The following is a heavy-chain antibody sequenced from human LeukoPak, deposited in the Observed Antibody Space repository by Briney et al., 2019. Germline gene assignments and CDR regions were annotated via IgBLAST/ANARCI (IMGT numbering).Heavy chain of an antibody. CDR3: AREVRARDLYYYYGMDV. CDR1: GFTFTTYA. Sequence: GGSLRLSCAASGFTFTTYAMSWVRQAPGKGLEWVSGISGSGGSTYYADSVKGRFTISRDNSKNTLYLQMNSLRAEDTAVYYCAREVRARDLYYYYGMDVWGQGTTVTVSS. J-gene: IGHJ6*02. V-gene: IGHV3-23*01. D-gene: IGHD2-2*01. CDR2: ISGSGGST.